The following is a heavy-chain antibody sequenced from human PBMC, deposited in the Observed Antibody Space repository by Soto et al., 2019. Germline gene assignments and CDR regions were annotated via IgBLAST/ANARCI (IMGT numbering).Heavy chain of an antibody. J-gene: IGHJ4*02. D-gene: IGHD3-22*01. CDR1: GFTVSSNY. CDR3: ARYRERITMIVGAFDY. V-gene: IGHV3-66*01. Sequence: QPGGSLRLSCAASGFTVSSNYMSWVRQAPGKGLEWVSVIYSGGSTYYADSVKGRFTISRDNSKNTLYLQMNSLRAEDTAVYHCARYRERITMIVGAFDYWGQGTLVTVSS. CDR2: IYSGGST.